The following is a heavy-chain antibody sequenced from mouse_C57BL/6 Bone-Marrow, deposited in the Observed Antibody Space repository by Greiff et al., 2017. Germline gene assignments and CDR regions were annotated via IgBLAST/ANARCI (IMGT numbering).Heavy chain of an antibody. D-gene: IGHD1-3*01. CDR1: EYEFPSHD. CDR3: ARGGVKDAMDY. Sequence: EVKLVESGGGLVQPGESLKLSCESNEYEFPSHDMSWVRKTPEKRLELVAAINSDGGSTCYPDTMERRFIISRDNTKKTLYLQMRSLRSEDTALYYCARGGVKDAMDYWGQGTSVTVSS. J-gene: IGHJ4*01. CDR2: INSDGGST. V-gene: IGHV5-2*03.